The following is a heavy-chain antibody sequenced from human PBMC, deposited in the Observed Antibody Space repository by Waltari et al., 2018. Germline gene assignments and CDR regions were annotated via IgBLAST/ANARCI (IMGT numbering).Heavy chain of an antibody. CDR3: TRDPGIRTPSINY. Sequence: QGQLVQSGSELKKPGASVKISCKASGYKFTNHAMNWVRQAPGQELEWMGWSNTNSGTPKDAHGFTGRFVFSLDAFGSTAFLQITGLKPEDTAVYFCTRDPGIRTPSINYWGQGTLVTVSS. CDR1: GYKFTNHA. CDR2: SNTNSGTP. V-gene: IGHV7-4-1*02. D-gene: IGHD5-12*01. J-gene: IGHJ4*02.